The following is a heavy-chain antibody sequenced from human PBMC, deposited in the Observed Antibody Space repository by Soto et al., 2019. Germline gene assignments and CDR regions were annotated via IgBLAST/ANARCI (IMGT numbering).Heavy chain of an antibody. D-gene: IGHD6-13*01. V-gene: IGHV3-30-3*01. J-gene: IGHJ6*02. CDR3: ARDSSSSYYSYGMDV. CDR1: GFTFSRYA. Sequence: GGSLRLSCAASGFTFSRYAMHWVRQAPGKGLEWVAVISYDGSNKYYADSVKGRFTISRDNSKNTLYLQMNSLRAEDTAVYYCARDSSSSYYSYGMDVWGPGPTVTVSS. CDR2: ISYDGSNK.